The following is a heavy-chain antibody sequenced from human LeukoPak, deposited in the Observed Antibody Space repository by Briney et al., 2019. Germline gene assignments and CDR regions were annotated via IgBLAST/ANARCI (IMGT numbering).Heavy chain of an antibody. D-gene: IGHD5-18*01. CDR1: GSTFDDYT. J-gene: IGHJ6*02. CDR3: AKDSRLGRYSYGYYYYGMDV. Sequence: GGSLRLSCAASGSTFDDYTMHWVRQAPGKGLEWVSLISWDGGSTYYADSVKGRFTISRDNSKNSLYLQMNSLRTEDTALYYCAKDSRLGRYSYGYYYYGMDVWGQGTTVTVSS. CDR2: ISWDGGST. V-gene: IGHV3-43*01.